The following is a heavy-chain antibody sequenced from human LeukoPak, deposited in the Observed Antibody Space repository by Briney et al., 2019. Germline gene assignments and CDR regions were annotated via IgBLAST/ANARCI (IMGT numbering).Heavy chain of an antibody. CDR3: ARDPHSSHQLVSY. CDR1: GFTVSCNY. Sequence: PGGSLRLSCAASGFTVSCNYLTWVRQAPGKGLEWVSVIYRGAGSYYADSVRGRFTISRDDSKNTLYLQMNSLRPEDTAVYYCARDPHSSHQLVSYRGQGTLVTVSS. J-gene: IGHJ4*02. CDR2: IYRGAGS. V-gene: IGHV3-53*01. D-gene: IGHD6-13*01.